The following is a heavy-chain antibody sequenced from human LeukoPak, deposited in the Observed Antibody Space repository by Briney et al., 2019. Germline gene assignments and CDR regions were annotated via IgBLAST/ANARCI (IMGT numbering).Heavy chain of an antibody. CDR3: AKGNYYDSSAYNWFDP. CDR2: IRYDGSNK. V-gene: IGHV3-30*02. J-gene: IGHJ5*02. CDR1: GFTFSSYG. D-gene: IGHD3-22*01. Sequence: GGSLRLSCAASGFTFSSYGMHWVRQAPGKGLEWVAFIRYDGSNKYYADSVKGRFTISRDNSKNTLYLQMNSLRAEDTAVYYCAKGNYYDSSAYNWFDPWGQGTPVTVSS.